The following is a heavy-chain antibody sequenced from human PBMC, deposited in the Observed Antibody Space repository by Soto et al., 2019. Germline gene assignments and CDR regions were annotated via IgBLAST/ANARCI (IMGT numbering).Heavy chain of an antibody. D-gene: IGHD3-22*01. J-gene: IGHJ6*02. V-gene: IGHV5-10-1*01. CDR1: GDIYCRYR. CDR3: ATSSYSYDSSGYSVDGMDV. Sequence: SLKSSDKLSGDIYCRYRIRRVRQKHMKGLEWMGRIDPTDSYTDYSPSFQGRFTISRDNSKNTLYLQMNSLRAEDTAVYYCATSSYSYDSSGYSVDGMDVWGQGTTVTVSS. CDR2: IDPTDSYT.